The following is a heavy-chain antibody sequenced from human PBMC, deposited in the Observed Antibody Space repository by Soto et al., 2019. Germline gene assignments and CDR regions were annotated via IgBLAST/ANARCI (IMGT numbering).Heavy chain of an antibody. CDR1: GGSISTNW. Sequence: QVQLQESGPGLVKPSGTLSLTCAVSGGSISTNWWSWVRQPPGKGLEWIGESYHSGTTNSNPSLRSRVTISIAKSKNQLSLDLTSVTAADTAVYYCARHISVPRTRGFDYWGQGTLVTVSS. D-gene: IGHD2-21*01. CDR2: SYHSGTT. J-gene: IGHJ4*02. V-gene: IGHV4-4*02. CDR3: ARHISVPRTRGFDY.